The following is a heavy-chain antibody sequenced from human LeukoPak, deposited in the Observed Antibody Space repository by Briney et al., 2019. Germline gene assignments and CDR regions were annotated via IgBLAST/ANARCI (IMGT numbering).Heavy chain of an antibody. J-gene: IGHJ5*02. CDR3: AREHYYGSGSPGNWFDP. CDR2: INPNSGGT. Sequence: ASVNVSCKASGYTFTGYYMHWVRQAPGQGLEGMGWINPNSGGTNYAQKFQGRVTMTRDTSISTAYMELSRLRSDDTAVYYCAREHYYGSGSPGNWFDPWGQGTLVTVSS. CDR1: GYTFTGYY. D-gene: IGHD3-10*01. V-gene: IGHV1-2*02.